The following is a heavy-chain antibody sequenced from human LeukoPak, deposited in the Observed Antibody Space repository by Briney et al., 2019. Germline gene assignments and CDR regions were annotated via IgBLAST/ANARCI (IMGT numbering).Heavy chain of an antibody. D-gene: IGHD1-26*01. CDR3: AREKGSYYVGYFDY. V-gene: IGHV3-30-3*01. Sequence: GSLRLSCAASGFTFSSYAMHWVRQAPGKGLEWVAVISYDGSNKYYAASVKGRFTISRDNSKNTLYLQMNSLRAEDTAVYYCAREKGSYYVGYFDYWGQGTLVTVSS. J-gene: IGHJ4*02. CDR2: ISYDGSNK. CDR1: GFTFSSYA.